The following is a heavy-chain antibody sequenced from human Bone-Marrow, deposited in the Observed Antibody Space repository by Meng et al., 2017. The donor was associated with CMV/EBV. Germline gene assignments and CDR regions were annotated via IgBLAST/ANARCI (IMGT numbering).Heavy chain of an antibody. CDR2: ISYDGSNK. D-gene: IGHD1-26*01. V-gene: IGHV3-30*18. CDR3: AKAGVVGATAGGHYFDY. J-gene: IGHJ4*02. Sequence: FTFSSYGMHWVRQAPGKGLEWVALISYDGSNKYYADSVKGRFTISRDNSKNTLYLQMNSLRAEDTAVYYCAKAGVVGATAGGHYFDYWGQGTLVTVSS. CDR1: FTFSSYG.